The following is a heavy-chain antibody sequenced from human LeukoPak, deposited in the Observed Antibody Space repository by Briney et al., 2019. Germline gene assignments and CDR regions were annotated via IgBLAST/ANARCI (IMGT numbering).Heavy chain of an antibody. J-gene: IGHJ5*02. CDR1: GGSISSYY. Sequence: SETLSLTCTVSGGSISSYYWSWIRQPPGKGLEWIGYIYYGGSTNYNPSLKSRVTISVDTSKNQFSLKLSSVTAADTAVYYCAREGVAAAGYNWFDPWGQGTLVTVSS. V-gene: IGHV4-59*01. D-gene: IGHD6-13*01. CDR2: IYYGGST. CDR3: AREGVAAAGYNWFDP.